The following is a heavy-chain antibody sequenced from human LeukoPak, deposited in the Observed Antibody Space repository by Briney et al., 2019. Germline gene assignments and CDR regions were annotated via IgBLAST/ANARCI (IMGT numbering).Heavy chain of an antibody. D-gene: IGHD6-13*01. CDR3: AKDDSSSWLFDY. Sequence: GGSLRLSCAASGFTFRSYGMHWVRQAPGKGLEWVALISSDGSNENYADSVKGRFTISRDNSKNTLYLQMNSLRAEDTAVYYCAKDDSSSWLFDYWGQGTLVTVSS. CDR2: ISSDGSNE. V-gene: IGHV3-30*18. J-gene: IGHJ4*02. CDR1: GFTFRSYG.